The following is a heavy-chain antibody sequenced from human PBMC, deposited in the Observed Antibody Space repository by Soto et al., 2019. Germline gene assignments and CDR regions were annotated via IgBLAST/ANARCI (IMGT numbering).Heavy chain of an antibody. CDR2: IDWDDDK. CDR1: GFSLSTSGMC. V-gene: IGHV2-70*01. CDR3: ARIRVPDRCGWYPLDY. D-gene: IGHD6-19*01. Sequence: GPTLVNPTQTLTLTCTFSGFSLSTSGMCVSWIRQPPGKALEWLALIDWDDDKYYSTSLKTRLTISKDTSKNQVVLTMTNMDPVDTATYYCARIRVPDRCGWYPLDYWRQGTLVTVSS. J-gene: IGHJ4*02.